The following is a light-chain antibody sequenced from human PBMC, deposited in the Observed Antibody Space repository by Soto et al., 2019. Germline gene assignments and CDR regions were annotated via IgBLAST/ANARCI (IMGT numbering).Light chain of an antibody. CDR1: QTVTNNY. CDR2: GAS. Sequence: EIVLTQSPGTLSLSPVERATLSCRASQTVTNNYLAWYQQKPGLAPRLLIFGASSRATGIPDRCGGSGSVIDFTFTISSLEPEDFSVYYCQQYGSSPLFTFGLGTKVDFK. V-gene: IGKV3-20*01. CDR3: QQYGSSPLFT. J-gene: IGKJ3*01.